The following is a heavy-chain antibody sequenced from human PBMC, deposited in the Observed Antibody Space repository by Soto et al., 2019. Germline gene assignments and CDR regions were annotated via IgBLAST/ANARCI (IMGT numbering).Heavy chain of an antibody. D-gene: IGHD1-1*01. V-gene: IGHV3-23*01. CDR3: AKAGTHSYFDY. CDR2: LSTSGGST. J-gene: IGHJ4*01. CDR1: GFTFSIYA. Sequence: GGSLRLSCAASGFTFSIYAMNWVRQAPGKGLEWVSALSTSGGSTYYADSVKGRFTISRDNSKNTLYLQMNSLRAEDTAMYYCAKAGTHSYFDYWGHGTLVTGSS.